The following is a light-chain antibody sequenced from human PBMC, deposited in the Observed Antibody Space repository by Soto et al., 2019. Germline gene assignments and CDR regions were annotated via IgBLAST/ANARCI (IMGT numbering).Light chain of an antibody. CDR3: GSYTSSSPVGV. Sequence: QSVLTQPASVSGSLGQSITISCTGTTRDVGGYNFVSWYQQHPGKAPKLMIYEVTNRPSGVSNRFSVSKSGNTASLTISGLLAEDEADDDCGSYTSSSPVGVFGGGTKVTVL. V-gene: IGLV2-14*03. CDR1: TRDVGGYNF. CDR2: EVT. J-gene: IGLJ3*02.